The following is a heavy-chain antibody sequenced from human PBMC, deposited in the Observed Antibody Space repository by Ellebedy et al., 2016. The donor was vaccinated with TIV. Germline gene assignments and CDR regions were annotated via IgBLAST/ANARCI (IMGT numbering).Heavy chain of an antibody. CDR1: GFTFSSYS. CDR2: ISYDGSNK. Sequence: GESLKISXAASGFTFSSYSMNWVRQAPGKGLEWVAVISYDGSNKYYADSVKGRFTISRDNSKNTLYLQMNSLRAEDTAVYYCAREVPGWLLGYYFDYWGQGTLVTVSS. J-gene: IGHJ4*02. D-gene: IGHD5-12*01. V-gene: IGHV3-30*03. CDR3: AREVPGWLLGYYFDY.